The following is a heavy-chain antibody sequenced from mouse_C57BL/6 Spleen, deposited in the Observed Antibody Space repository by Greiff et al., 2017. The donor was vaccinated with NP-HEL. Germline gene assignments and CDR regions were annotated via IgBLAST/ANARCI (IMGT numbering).Heavy chain of an antibody. J-gene: IGHJ3*01. Sequence: QVQLKQSGPGLVQPSQSLSITCTVSGFSLTSYGVHWVRQSPGKGLEWLGVIWSGGSTDYNAAFISRLSISKDNSKSQVFFKMNSLQADDTAIYYCARGTGKGAWFAYWGQGTLVTVSA. CDR2: IWSGGST. CDR3: ARGTGKGAWFAY. V-gene: IGHV2-2*01. CDR1: GFSLTSYG. D-gene: IGHD3-3*01.